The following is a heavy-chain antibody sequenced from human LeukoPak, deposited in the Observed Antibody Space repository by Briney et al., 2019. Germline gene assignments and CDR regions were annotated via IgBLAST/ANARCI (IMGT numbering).Heavy chain of an antibody. CDR1: GDTFNNYV. J-gene: IGHJ6*03. Sequence: GSSVKVSCKPSGDTFNNYVITWVRQAPGQGLEWMGGVIPIFSTPNYAQKFQGRVSITTDESTHTSYMELRSLRSEDTAVYYCSRVDRYHFYMDVWGKGTTVTVSS. CDR3: SRVDRYHFYMDV. V-gene: IGHV1-69*05. CDR2: VIPIFSTP.